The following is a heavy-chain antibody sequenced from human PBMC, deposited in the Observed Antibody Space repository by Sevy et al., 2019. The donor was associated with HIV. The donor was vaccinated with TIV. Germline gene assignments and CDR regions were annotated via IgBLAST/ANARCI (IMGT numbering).Heavy chain of an antibody. D-gene: IGHD3-22*01. CDR1: GFTVSHNY. CDR2: IYSGGRT. V-gene: IGHV3-53*01. Sequence: GGSLRLSCAASGFTVSHNYMSWVRQAPGKGLEWVSVIYSGGRTYYADSVKGRFTISRDNSKNTVYLQMNSLRAEDTAVYYCANHASDYDSSGYLERDAFDIWGQGTMVTVSS. J-gene: IGHJ3*02. CDR3: ANHASDYDSSGYLERDAFDI.